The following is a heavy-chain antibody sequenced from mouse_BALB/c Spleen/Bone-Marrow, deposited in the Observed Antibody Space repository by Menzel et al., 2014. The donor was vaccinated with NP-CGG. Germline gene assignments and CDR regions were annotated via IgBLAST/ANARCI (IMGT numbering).Heavy chain of an antibody. D-gene: IGHD1-1*02. J-gene: IGHJ4*01. Sequence: EVKLVESGAELVRSGASVKLSCTASGFNIKDFYMHWVKQRPEQGLEWIGWIDPENGDTEYAPKFQGKGIVTADTASSTVFLDLGGLTSVVTAVYYFNGGFSLSYAVGYWGHGTSVAASP. CDR1: GFNIKDFY. V-gene: IGHV14-4*02. CDR3: NGGFSLSYAVGY. CDR2: IDPENGDT.